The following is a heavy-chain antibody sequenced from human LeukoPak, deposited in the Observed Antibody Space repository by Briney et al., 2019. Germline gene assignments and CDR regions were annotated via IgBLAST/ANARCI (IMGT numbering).Heavy chain of an antibody. D-gene: IGHD6-13*01. V-gene: IGHV4-30-2*01. CDR2: IYHSGST. CDR3: ARFIAAAGTRGFDP. Sequence: SQTLSLTCAVSGGSISSGGYSWSWIRQPPGKGLEWIGYIYHSGSTYYNPSLKSRVTISIDRSKNQFSLKLSSVTAADTAVYYCARFIAAAGTRGFDPWGQGTLVTVSS. J-gene: IGHJ5*02. CDR1: GGSISSGGYS.